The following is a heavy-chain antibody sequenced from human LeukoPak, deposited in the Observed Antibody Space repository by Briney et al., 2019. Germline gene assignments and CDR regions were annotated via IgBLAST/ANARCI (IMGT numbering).Heavy chain of an antibody. CDR1: GGSITTDNYY. D-gene: IGHD2-2*02. CDR3: ARTTRLPYCSSTSCYTGNRGAFDI. V-gene: IGHV4-61*02. Sequence: SETPSLTCTVSGGSITTDNYYWSWIRQPAGKGLEWIGRIYTSGSTNYNPSLKSRVTISVDTSKNQFSLKLSSVTAADTAVYYCARTTRLPYCSSTSCYTGNRGAFDIWGQGTMVTVSS. CDR2: IYTSGST. J-gene: IGHJ3*02.